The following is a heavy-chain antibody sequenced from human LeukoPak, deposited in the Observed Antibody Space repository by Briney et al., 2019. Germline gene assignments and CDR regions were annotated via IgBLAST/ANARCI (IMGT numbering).Heavy chain of an antibody. CDR3: ARVKIQLWTEREIFDY. Sequence: GGSLRLSCAASGFTVSSNYMSWVRQAPGKGLEWVSVIYSGGSTYYADSVKGRFTISRDNSKNSLYLQMNSLRDEDTAVYYCARVKIQLWTEREIFDYWGQGTLVTVSS. D-gene: IGHD5-18*01. CDR2: IYSGGST. V-gene: IGHV3-66*01. CDR1: GFTVSSNY. J-gene: IGHJ4*02.